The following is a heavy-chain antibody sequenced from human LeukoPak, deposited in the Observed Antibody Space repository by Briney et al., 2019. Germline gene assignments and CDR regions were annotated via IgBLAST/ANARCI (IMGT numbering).Heavy chain of an antibody. J-gene: IGHJ4*02. CDR3: AREALRMVRGVIIPYYFDY. V-gene: IGHV1-69*01. Sequence: ASVKVSCKASGGAFSSYAISWVRQAPGQGLEWMGGIIPIFGTANYAQKFQGRVTITADESTSTAYMELSSLRSEGTAVYYCAREALRMVRGVIIPYYFDYWGQGTLVTVSS. CDR2: IIPIFGTA. D-gene: IGHD3-10*01. CDR1: GGAFSSYA.